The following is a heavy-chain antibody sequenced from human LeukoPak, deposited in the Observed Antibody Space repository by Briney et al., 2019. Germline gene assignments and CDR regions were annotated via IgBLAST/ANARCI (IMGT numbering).Heavy chain of an antibody. D-gene: IGHD1-26*01. V-gene: IGHV1-46*01. J-gene: IGHJ4*02. Sequence: ASVKVSCKASGYTFTSYYMHWVRQAPGQGLEWMGIIDPSGGSTSYAQMFQGRVTMTRDTSTSTVYMELSSLRSEDTAVYYCARAPHSGSYDYWGQGTLVTVSS. CDR3: ARAPHSGSYDY. CDR2: IDPSGGST. CDR1: GYTFTSYY.